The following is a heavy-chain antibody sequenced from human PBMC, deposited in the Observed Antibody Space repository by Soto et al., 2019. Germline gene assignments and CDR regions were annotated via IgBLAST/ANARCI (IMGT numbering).Heavy chain of an antibody. CDR3: ARGSTIEIPMDV. CDR1: GFTFSDYY. D-gene: IGHD3-3*01. J-gene: IGHJ6*02. CDR2: ISSSSSYT. Sequence: GGSLRLSCAASGFTFSDYYMSWIRQAPGKGLEWVSYISSSSSYTNYADSVKGRFTISRDNAKNSLYLQMNSLRAEDTAVYYCARGSTIEIPMDVWGQGTTVTVSS. V-gene: IGHV3-11*06.